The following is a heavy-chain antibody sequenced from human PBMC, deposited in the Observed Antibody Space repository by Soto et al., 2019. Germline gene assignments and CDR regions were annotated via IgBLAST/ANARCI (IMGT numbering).Heavy chain of an antibody. J-gene: IGHJ5*02. CDR2: IYPGDSDT. CDR1: GYSFTIYW. Sequence: PGESMKISCKGSGYSFTIYWIGWVRQMPGKGLEWMGIIYPGDSDTRYSPSFQGQVTISAVKSISTAYLQWSSLKASDTAMYYCARHXDCSSTSCYTEDNWFDPWGQGTLVTVSS. D-gene: IGHD2-2*02. V-gene: IGHV5-51*01. CDR3: ARHXDCSSTSCYTEDNWFDP.